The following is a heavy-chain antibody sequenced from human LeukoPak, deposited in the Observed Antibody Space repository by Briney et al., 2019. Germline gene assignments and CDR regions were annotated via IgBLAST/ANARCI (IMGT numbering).Heavy chain of an antibody. CDR3: AXXVXTPQAFDI. CDR1: RFTFSNYG. CDR2: INSRSSTI. D-gene: IGHD1-14*01. V-gene: IGHV3-48*01. Sequence: PGGSLRLSCAASRFTFSNYGVNWVRQAPGKGLEWVSYINSRSSTIYYADSVRGRFTISRDNAKNSLYLQMNSLKAEDTAIYYCAXXVXTPQAFDIWGQGTMVTVSS. J-gene: IGHJ3*02.